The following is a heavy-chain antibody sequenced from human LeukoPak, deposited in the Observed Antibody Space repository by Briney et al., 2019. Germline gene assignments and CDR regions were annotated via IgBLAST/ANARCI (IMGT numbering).Heavy chain of an antibody. CDR2: INPSGGST. Sequence: ASVKVSCKASGYTFTNYYMHWVRQAPGQGLQWMGIINPSGGSTSHAQKLQGRVTMTRDTSTSTVYMELSSLRSEDTAVYYCAREGVERAKTAGPAFDFGGRGPRVTVSS. D-gene: IGHD5-24*01. CDR1: GYTFTNYY. J-gene: IGHJ4*02. V-gene: IGHV1-46*01. CDR3: AREGVERAKTAGPAFDF.